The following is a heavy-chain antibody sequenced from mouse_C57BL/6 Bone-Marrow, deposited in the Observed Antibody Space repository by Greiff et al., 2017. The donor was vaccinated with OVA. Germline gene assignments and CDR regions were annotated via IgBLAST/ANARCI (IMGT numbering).Heavy chain of an antibody. J-gene: IGHJ2*01. Sequence: VQLQQSGPVLVKPGASVKMSCKASGYTFTDYYMNWVKQSHGKSLEWIGVINPYNGGTSYNQKFKGKATLTVDKSSSTAYMELNSLTSEDSAVYYCARWDYYGSRREFDYWGQGTTLTVSS. D-gene: IGHD1-1*01. CDR3: ARWDYYGSRREFDY. V-gene: IGHV1-19*01. CDR1: GYTFTDYY. CDR2: INPYNGGT.